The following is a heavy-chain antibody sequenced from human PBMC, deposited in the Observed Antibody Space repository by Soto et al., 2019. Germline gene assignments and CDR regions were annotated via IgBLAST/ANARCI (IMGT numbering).Heavy chain of an antibody. D-gene: IGHD6-13*01. CDR2: ISAYNGNT. CDR3: AKEYSCSCHDS. J-gene: IGHJ4*02. Sequence: QVQLVQSGAEVKKPGASVKVSCKASGYTFTSYGISWVRQAPGQGLEWMGWISAYNGNTNYAQKLQGRDTMTTDTSTSTAYMERRSRRSDDTAVYCGAKEYSCSCHDSWGEGTLVTVPS. CDR1: GYTFTSYG. V-gene: IGHV1-18*01.